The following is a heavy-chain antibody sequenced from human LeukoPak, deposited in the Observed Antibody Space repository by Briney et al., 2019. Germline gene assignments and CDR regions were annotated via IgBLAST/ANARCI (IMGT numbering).Heavy chain of an antibody. J-gene: IGHJ4*02. CDR3: AGRIGVVPAAPFDY. CDR2: TYYRSKWYN. V-gene: IGHV6-1*01. D-gene: IGHD2-2*01. CDR1: GDSVSSNSAA. Sequence: SQTLSLTCAISGDSVSSNSAAWNWIRQSPSRGLEWLGRTYYRSKWYNDYAVSVKSRITINPDTSKNQFSLQLNSVTPEDTAVYYCAGRIGVVPAAPFDYWGQGTLVTVSS.